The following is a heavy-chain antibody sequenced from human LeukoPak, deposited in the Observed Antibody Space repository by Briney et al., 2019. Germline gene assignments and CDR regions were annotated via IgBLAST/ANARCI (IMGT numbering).Heavy chain of an antibody. CDR2: IRYDGSNK. CDR1: GFTFSSYG. D-gene: IGHD4-17*01. V-gene: IGHV3-30*02. CDR3: AKESDGDYEFDF. Sequence: PGGSLRLSCAASGFTFSSYGMHWVRQAPGKGLEWVAFIRYDGSNKYYADSVKGRFTISRDNSKNTLYLQMNSLRPDDTALYYCAKESDGDYEFDFWGQGTLVTVSS. J-gene: IGHJ4*02.